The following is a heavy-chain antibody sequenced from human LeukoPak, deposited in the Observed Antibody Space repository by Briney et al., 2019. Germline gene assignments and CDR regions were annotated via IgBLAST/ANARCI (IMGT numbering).Heavy chain of an antibody. D-gene: IGHD3-16*01. Sequence: GGSLRLSCAASGFIFSSYGMHWVRQAPGKGLEWVSGISPRGDITYYKDSVRGRFTISRDNFKNTVSLQLNSLRAEDTAMYYCAKDDDWGRFNHWGQGTLVTVSS. CDR1: GFIFSSYG. CDR2: ISPRGDIT. CDR3: AKDDDWGRFNH. J-gene: IGHJ1*01. V-gene: IGHV3-NL1*01.